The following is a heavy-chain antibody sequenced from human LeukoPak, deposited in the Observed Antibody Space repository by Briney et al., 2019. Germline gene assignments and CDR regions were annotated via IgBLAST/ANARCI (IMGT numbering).Heavy chain of an antibody. CDR2: ISGSGGST. CDR3: AKGVNYFVLEY. J-gene: IGHJ4*02. D-gene: IGHD3-10*02. CDR1: GFTFSSYA. Sequence: PGGSLRLSCAASGFTFSSYAMSWVRQAPGKGLEWVSSISGSGGSTYYADSVKGRFTISRDNSKNTLYLQMNSLSAEDMAVYYCAKGVNYFVLEYWGQGTLVTISS. V-gene: IGHV3-23*01.